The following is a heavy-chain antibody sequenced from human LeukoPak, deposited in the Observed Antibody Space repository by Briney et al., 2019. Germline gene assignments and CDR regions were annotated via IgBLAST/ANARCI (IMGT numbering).Heavy chain of an antibody. CDR3: ARAGKGIAVAGTLALDY. V-gene: IGHV1-2*02. Sequence: ASVKVSCKASGYTFIGYYMHWVRQAPGQGLEWMGWINPNSGGTNYAQKFQGRVTMTRDTSISTAYMELSRLRSDDTAVYYCARAGKGIAVAGTLALDYWGQGTLVTVSS. CDR1: GYTFIGYY. J-gene: IGHJ4*02. D-gene: IGHD6-19*01. CDR2: INPNSGGT.